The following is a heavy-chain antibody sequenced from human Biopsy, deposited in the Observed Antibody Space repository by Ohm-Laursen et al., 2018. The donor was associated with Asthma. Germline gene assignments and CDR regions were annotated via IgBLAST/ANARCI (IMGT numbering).Heavy chain of an antibody. Sequence: SSVRVSCKASGGTFSSYSVSWVRQAPGQGLEWMGGIIPIFGTANYAQKFQGKVTITADESTSTAYMELSSLRSEDTAVYYCARHPYVDGSDNYYYRGNDYYLGMDVWGQGTTVTVSS. CDR3: ARHPYVDGSDNYYYRGNDYYLGMDV. CDR1: GGTFSSYS. J-gene: IGHJ6*02. CDR2: IIPIFGTA. D-gene: IGHD3-10*01. V-gene: IGHV1-69*01.